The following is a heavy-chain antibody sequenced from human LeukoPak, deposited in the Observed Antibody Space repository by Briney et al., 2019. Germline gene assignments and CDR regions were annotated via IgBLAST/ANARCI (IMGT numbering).Heavy chain of an antibody. Sequence: GGSLRLSCAVSGFTVSTNYMSWFRQAPGKGLEWVSVIYSDGGTYYADSVKGRFTISRDNSENTLYLQMNSLRVEDTAVFYCTRGSGWYPDYWGQGTLVTVSS. CDR1: GFTVSTNY. CDR3: TRGSGWYPDY. CDR2: IYSDGGT. J-gene: IGHJ4*02. V-gene: IGHV3-66*01. D-gene: IGHD6-19*01.